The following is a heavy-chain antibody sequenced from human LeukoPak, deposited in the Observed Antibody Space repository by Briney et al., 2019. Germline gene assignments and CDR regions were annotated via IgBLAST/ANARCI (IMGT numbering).Heavy chain of an antibody. Sequence: SETLSLTCTGSGGSIRSTVHYWAWIRQSPGKGLEWIGSSDYSGGTSYNPSLKSRVTVSVDTSTNQFSLKLTSVTAADTAVYYCARDFGDFRTDYWGQGTLVTVSS. CDR3: ARDFGDFRTDY. D-gene: IGHD4-17*01. J-gene: IGHJ4*02. CDR1: GGSIRSTVHY. CDR2: SDYSGGT. V-gene: IGHV4-39*01.